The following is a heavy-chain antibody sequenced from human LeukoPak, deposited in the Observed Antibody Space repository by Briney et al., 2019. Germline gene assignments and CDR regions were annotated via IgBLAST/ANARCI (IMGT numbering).Heavy chain of an antibody. V-gene: IGHV4-59*08. Sequence: SEALSLTCTVSGGSISSDYWSWIRQPPGKGLEWIGYISYSGRTYYNPSLRSRVTISVDTSKNHFSLRLNSVTAADTAVYYCARGLYRYGRSTFDYWGQGTLVTVSS. D-gene: IGHD2-2*02. CDR2: ISYSGRT. CDR1: GGSISSDY. CDR3: ARGLYRYGRSTFDY. J-gene: IGHJ4*02.